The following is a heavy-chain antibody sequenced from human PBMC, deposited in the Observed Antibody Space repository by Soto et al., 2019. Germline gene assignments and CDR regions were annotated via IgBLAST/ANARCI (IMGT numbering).Heavy chain of an antibody. CDR1: GVSISSSSYC. D-gene: IGHD6-13*01. J-gene: IGHJ4*02. Sequence: SETLSLTCTVSGVSISSSSYCWGWVRQPPGKGLEWIGSICHTGSTYYSPSLKSRVTISVDSSKSQISLKVNSVTAADTAVHYRTREWQQLGTLFDYWGQGTLVTVSS. CDR3: TREWQQLGTLFDY. V-gene: IGHV4-39*02. CDR2: ICHTGST.